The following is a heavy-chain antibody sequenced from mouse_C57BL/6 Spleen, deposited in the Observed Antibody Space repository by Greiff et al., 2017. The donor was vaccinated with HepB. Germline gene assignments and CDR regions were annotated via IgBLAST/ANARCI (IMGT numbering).Heavy chain of an antibody. Sequence: EVKVVESGGGLVKPGGSLKLSCAASGFTFSSYTMSWVRQTPEKRLEWVATISGGGGNTYYPDSVKGRFTISRDNAKNTLYLQMSSLRSEDTALYYCARGNWYFDYWGQGTTLTVSS. CDR3: ARGNWYFDY. CDR2: ISGGGGNT. CDR1: GFTFSSYT. V-gene: IGHV5-9*01. D-gene: IGHD2-1*01. J-gene: IGHJ2*01.